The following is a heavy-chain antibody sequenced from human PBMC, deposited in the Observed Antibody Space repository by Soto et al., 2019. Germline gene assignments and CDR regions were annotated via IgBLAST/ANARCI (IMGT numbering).Heavy chain of an antibody. V-gene: IGHV2-5*02. CDR3: AYIRGEIYSSSWHKGVAYFDY. CDR2: IYWDDDK. D-gene: IGHD6-13*01. Sequence: EAGPTLVNPTQTLTLTCTFSGFSLSTSGVGVGWIRQPPGKALEWLALIYWDDDKRYSPSLKSRLTITRDTSKNQVVLTMTNMGPVDTATYYRAYIRGEIYSSSWHKGVAYFDYCRQGTLFTVCS. CDR1: GFSLSTSGVG. J-gene: IGHJ4*02.